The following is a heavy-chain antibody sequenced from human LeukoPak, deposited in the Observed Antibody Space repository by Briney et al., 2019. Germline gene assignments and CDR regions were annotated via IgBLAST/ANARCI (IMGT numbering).Heavy chain of an antibody. V-gene: IGHV3-33*01. CDR3: ATGYCSGGSCYPPTY. CDR1: GFTFSSYG. Sequence: GRSLRLSCAASGFTFSSYGMHWVRQAPGKGLEWVAVIWYDGSNKYYADSVKGRFTISRDNSKNTLYLQMNSLSAEDTAVYYCATGYCSGGSCYPPTYWGQGTLVTVSS. CDR2: IWYDGSNK. J-gene: IGHJ4*02. D-gene: IGHD2-15*01.